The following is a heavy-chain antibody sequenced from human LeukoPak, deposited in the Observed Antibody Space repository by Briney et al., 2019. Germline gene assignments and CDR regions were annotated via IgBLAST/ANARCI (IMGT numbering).Heavy chain of an antibody. CDR3: ARAKSPRRWLQLLLDY. J-gene: IGHJ4*02. CDR1: GYTFTSYD. Sequence: ASVKVSCKASGYTFTSYDINWVRQATGQGLEWMGWMNPNSGNTGYAQKFQGRVTITRNTSISTAHMELSSLRSEDTAVYYCARAKSPRRWLQLLLDYWGQRTLVTVSS. CDR2: MNPNSGNT. V-gene: IGHV1-8*03. D-gene: IGHD5-24*01.